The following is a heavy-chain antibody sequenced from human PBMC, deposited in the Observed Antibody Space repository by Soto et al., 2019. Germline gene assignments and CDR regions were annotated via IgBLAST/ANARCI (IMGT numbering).Heavy chain of an antibody. CDR3: ARMASYGSLNVFHP. CDR2: MNPGSGDT. V-gene: IGHV1-8*01. Sequence: ASVKVSCKASGYTFTNNDVTWVRQATGQGLEWMGWMNPGSGDTGYAQKFQGRVTMTRNISIATAYMELSSLRSEDTAIYYCARMASYGSLNVFHPWRQETLVT. CDR1: GYTFTNND. J-gene: IGHJ5*02. D-gene: IGHD3-10*01.